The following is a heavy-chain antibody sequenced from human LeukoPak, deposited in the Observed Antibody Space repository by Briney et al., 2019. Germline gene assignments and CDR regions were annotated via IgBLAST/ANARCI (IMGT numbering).Heavy chain of an antibody. D-gene: IGHD1-26*01. CDR2: IYHNGNT. CDR3: ARPAKVVGATKGVGYFDY. J-gene: IGHJ4*02. V-gene: IGHV4-39*07. Sequence: SETLSLTCTVSGGTFNNNHYYWGWIRQPPGKGLEWIGTIYHNGNTYYNPSLKSRVTILLDTSENQFSLKLSSVTAADTAVYYCARPAKVVGATKGVGYFDYWGQGTLVIVSS. CDR1: GGTFNNNHYY.